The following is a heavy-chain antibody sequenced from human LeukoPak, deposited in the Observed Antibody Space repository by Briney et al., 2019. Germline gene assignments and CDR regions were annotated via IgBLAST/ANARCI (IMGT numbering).Heavy chain of an antibody. CDR3: ARGILGEMATIFGY. V-gene: IGHV1-2*02. D-gene: IGHD5-24*01. Sequence: ASVRVSCGASGYTFTGYYMHCVRQAPGQGREWMGWINPNSGGTNYAQKFQGRVAMTRDTSISTAYMELSRLRSDDTAVYYCARGILGEMATIFGYWGQGTLVTVSS. CDR2: INPNSGGT. J-gene: IGHJ4*02. CDR1: GYTFTGYY.